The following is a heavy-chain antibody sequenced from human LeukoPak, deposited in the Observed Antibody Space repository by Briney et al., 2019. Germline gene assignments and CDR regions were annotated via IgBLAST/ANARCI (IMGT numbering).Heavy chain of an antibody. CDR3: TRNNCFDP. CDR2: INHSGTT. Sequence: PSETLSLTCAVYGGSFSSYYWSWIRQSPGKGLEWIGEINHSGTTKYNPSLKSRVTISVDTPQNQFSLRLSSVTAADTAVYYCTRNNCFDPWGQGTLVTVSS. J-gene: IGHJ5*02. CDR1: GGSFSSYY. V-gene: IGHV4-34*01.